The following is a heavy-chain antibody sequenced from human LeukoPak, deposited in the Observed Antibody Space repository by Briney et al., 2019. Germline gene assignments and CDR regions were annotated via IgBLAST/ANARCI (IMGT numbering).Heavy chain of an antibody. J-gene: IGHJ3*02. D-gene: IGHD4-17*01. CDR1: GFTFNRHW. CDR2: SNSDGSST. CDR3: ARGTTVIRNALDI. Sequence: GGSLRLSCAASGFTFNRHWMHWVRQAPGKGLVWVSRSNSDGSSTNYADSVRGRFTISRDNAKNTLYLQMDSLRAEDTAVYYCARGTTVIRNALDIWGQGTMVTVSS. V-gene: IGHV3-74*01.